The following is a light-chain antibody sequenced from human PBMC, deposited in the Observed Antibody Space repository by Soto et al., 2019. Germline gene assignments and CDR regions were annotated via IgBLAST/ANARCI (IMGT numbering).Light chain of an antibody. V-gene: IGLV2-14*03. Sequence: QYVLTQPASVSGSPGQSISLSCTGSSSDVGGYNYVSWYQQHPGEAPKLLIYEVTHRPSGVSDRFSGSKSGSTASLTISGLQTDDEADYYCTSWTTNNIPYVFGTGTKLTVL. CDR1: SSDVGGYNY. CDR3: TSWTTNNIPYV. CDR2: EVT. J-gene: IGLJ1*01.